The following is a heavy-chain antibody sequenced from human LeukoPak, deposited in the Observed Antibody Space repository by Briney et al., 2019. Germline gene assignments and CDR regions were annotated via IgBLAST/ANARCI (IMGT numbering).Heavy chain of an antibody. CDR3: AKEKGIEYYFDY. Sequence: GGSLRLSCAASGFTFDDYAMHWVRQAPGKGLEWVSGISWNSGSIGYADSVKGRFTISRDNAKNSLYLQMNSLRAEDTALYYCAKEKGIEYYFDYWGQGTLVTVSS. D-gene: IGHD6-13*01. J-gene: IGHJ4*02. CDR1: GFTFDDYA. CDR2: ISWNSGSI. V-gene: IGHV3-9*01.